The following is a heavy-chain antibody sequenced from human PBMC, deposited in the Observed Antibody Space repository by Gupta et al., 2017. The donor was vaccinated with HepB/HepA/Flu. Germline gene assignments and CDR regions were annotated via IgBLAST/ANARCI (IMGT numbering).Heavy chain of an antibody. CDR1: GFPFSNYW. CDR3: ARDIDY. J-gene: IGHJ4*02. Sequence: EVQLVASGGGLVQPGGSLRLSCAASGFPFSNYWMSWVRQAPGKGLEWVANIKQDGSERYYVDSLKGRFTISRDNAKNSLLLQMNSLRVEDTAVYYCARDIDYWGQGTLVTVSS. V-gene: IGHV3-7*01. CDR2: IKQDGSER.